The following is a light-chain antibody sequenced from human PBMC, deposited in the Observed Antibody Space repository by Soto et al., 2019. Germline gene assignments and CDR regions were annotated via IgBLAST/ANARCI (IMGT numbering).Light chain of an antibody. CDR1: QSVSSN. CDR3: QQYNKWPLT. CDR2: AVS. Sequence: EIMMTQSPGTLSASPGERATLSCRASQSVSSNLAWYQQKPGQAPRLLIYAVSTRATGIPARFSGSGSGTEFTLTISSLQSEDFDVYSCQQYNKWPLTFGQGTKVEIK. J-gene: IGKJ1*01. V-gene: IGKV3-15*01.